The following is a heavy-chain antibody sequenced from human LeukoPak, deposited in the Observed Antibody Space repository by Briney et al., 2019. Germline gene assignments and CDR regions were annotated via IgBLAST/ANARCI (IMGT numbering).Heavy chain of an antibody. CDR1: GFTFSSYA. Sequence: PGGSLRLSCAASGFTFSSYAMSWVRQAPGKGLEWVAVIWYDGSNKYYADSVKGRFTISRDNSKNTLYLQMNSLRAEDTAVYYCARDLPEYGDYYYYYGMDVWGQGTTVTVSS. CDR3: ARDLPEYGDYYYYYGMDV. CDR2: IWYDGSNK. V-gene: IGHV3-33*08. J-gene: IGHJ6*02. D-gene: IGHD4-17*01.